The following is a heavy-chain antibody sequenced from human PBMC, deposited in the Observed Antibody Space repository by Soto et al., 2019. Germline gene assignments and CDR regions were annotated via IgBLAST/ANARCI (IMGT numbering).Heavy chain of an antibody. CDR2: IEVDGSEK. Sequence: GGSLRLSCAASGFTFSSNWMSFSSNWVSWDRQAPGKGLEWVANIEVDGSEKYYVNSVKGRFTISRDNAKNSLYLQMNSLRAEDTAVYYCARTRPGLYYDYWGQGTLVTVSS. CDR3: ARTRPGLYYDY. V-gene: IGHV3-7*01. CDR1: GFTFSSNW. J-gene: IGHJ4*02.